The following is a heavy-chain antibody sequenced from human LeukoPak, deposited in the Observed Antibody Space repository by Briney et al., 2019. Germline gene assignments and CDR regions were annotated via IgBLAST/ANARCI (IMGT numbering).Heavy chain of an antibody. J-gene: IGHJ4*02. V-gene: IGHV3-53*01. CDR3: ARADGTGEPYDY. D-gene: IGHD7-27*01. CDR2: IYSGGST. CDR1: GFTVSSNY. Sequence: TGGSLRLFCAVSGFTVSSNYMSWVRQAPGKELEWVSVIYSGGSTHYADSVKGRFTISRDNSKNTVFLQMNSLRAEDTAVYYCARADGTGEPYDYWGQGTLVTVSS.